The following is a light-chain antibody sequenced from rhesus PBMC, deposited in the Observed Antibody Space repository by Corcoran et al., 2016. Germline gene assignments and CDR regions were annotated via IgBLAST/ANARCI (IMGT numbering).Light chain of an antibody. Sequence: DIQMTQSPSSLSASVGDTVTITCRASQGISNYYVWYQQKPGKAPKPLVYYASNLENGVPSRFNCSGSGTDFTLTISRLQAEDFAIYYCPQQHSYPLTFGGGTKVELK. CDR1: QGISNY. CDR2: YAS. J-gene: IGKJ4*01. V-gene: IGKV1S14*01. CDR3: PQQHSYPLT.